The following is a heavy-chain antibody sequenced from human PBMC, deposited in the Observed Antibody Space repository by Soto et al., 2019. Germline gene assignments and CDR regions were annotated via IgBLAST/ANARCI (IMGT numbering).Heavy chain of an antibody. J-gene: IGHJ6*03. V-gene: IGHV2-5*02. Sequence: QITLKESGPTLVKPPQPLTLTCTFSGFSLSTSGVGVGWIRQPPGKALEWLALIYWDDDKRYSPSLKSRLTITKDTSKNQVVLTMTNMDPLDTATYYCAHSRPYYYYMDVWGKGTTVAVSS. CDR1: GFSLSTSGVG. CDR3: AHSRPYYYYMDV. CDR2: IYWDDDK.